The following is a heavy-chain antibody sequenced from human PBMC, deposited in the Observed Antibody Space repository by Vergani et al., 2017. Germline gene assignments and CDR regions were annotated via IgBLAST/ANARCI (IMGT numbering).Heavy chain of an antibody. D-gene: IGHD3-9*01. V-gene: IGHV3-33*06. CDR3: AKSPVVYDILTGRPGWYFDL. J-gene: IGHJ2*01. CDR2: IWYDGSNK. CDR1: GFTFSSYG. Sequence: QVQLVESGGGVVQPGRSLRLSCAASGFTFSSYGMHWVRQAPGKGLEWVAVIWYDGSNKYYADSVKGRFTISRDNSKNTLYLQMNSLRAEDTAVYYCAKSPVVYDILTGRPGWYFDLWGRGTLVTVSS.